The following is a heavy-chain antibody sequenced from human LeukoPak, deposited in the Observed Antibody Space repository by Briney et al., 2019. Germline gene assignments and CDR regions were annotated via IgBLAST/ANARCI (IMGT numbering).Heavy chain of an antibody. CDR1: GFTFSGSA. CDR3: TRQVGLPGMDV. CDR2: IRSKANSYAT. Sequence: GGPLRLSCAASGFTFSGSAMHWVRQASGKGLEWVGRIRSKANSYATAYAASVKGRFTISRDDSKNTVYLQMNSLKTEDTAVYYCTRQVGLPGMDVWGQGTTVTVSS. J-gene: IGHJ6*02. D-gene: IGHD3-16*01. V-gene: IGHV3-73*01.